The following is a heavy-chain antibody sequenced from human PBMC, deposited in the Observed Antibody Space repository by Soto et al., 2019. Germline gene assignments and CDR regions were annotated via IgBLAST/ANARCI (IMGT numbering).Heavy chain of an antibody. CDR2: IYYSGST. V-gene: IGHV4-31*03. CDR3: AAYSDIVVVKDY. D-gene: IGHD2-15*01. CDR1: GGSISSGGYY. J-gene: IGHJ4*02. Sequence: SETLSLTCTVSGGSISSGGYYWSWIRQHPGKGLEWIGYIYYSGSTYYNPSLKSRVTISVDTSKNQFSLKLSSVTAADTAVYYCAAYSDIVVVKDYWGQGTLVTVSS.